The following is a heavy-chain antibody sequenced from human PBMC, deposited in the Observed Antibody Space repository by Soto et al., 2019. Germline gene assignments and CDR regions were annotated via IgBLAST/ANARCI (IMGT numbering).Heavy chain of an antibody. V-gene: IGHV3-30-3*01. D-gene: IGHD5-12*01. Sequence: QVQLVESGGGVVQPGRSLRLSCAASGFTFSSYAMHWVRQAPGKGLEWVAVISYDGSNKYYADSVKGRFTISRDNSKNTLDLQMNSLRAEDTAVYYCGRESDILATNPTFDYWGQGTLVTVSS. J-gene: IGHJ4*02. CDR1: GFTFSSYA. CDR2: ISYDGSNK. CDR3: GRESDILATNPTFDY.